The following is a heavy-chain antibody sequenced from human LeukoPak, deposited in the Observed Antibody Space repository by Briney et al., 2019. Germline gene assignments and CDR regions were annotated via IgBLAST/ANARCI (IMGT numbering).Heavy chain of an antibody. CDR1: GYTFTSYA. V-gene: IGHV7-4-1*02. D-gene: IGHD6-13*01. Sequence: GASVTVSCKASGYTFTSYAMNWVRQAPGQGLEWMGWINTNTGNPTYAQGFTGRFVFSLDTSVSTAYLQISSLKAEDTAVYYCARDFSSSNWYRDDTFDIWGQGTMVTVSS. CDR2: INTNTGNP. J-gene: IGHJ3*02. CDR3: ARDFSSSNWYRDDTFDI.